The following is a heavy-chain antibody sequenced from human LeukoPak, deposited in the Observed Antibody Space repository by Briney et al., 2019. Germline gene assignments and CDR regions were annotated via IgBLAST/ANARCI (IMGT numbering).Heavy chain of an antibody. J-gene: IGHJ4*02. D-gene: IGHD3-3*01. CDR1: GFTFSSYA. V-gene: IGHV3-23*01. CDR3: AKAGYDFWSGYLRD. CDR2: ISGSGGST. Sequence: GGSLRLSCAASGFTFSSYAMSWVRQAPGKGLEWVSAISGSGGSTYYADSVKGRFTISRDNSKNTLYLQMNSLRAEDTAVYYCAKAGYDFWSGYLRDWGQGTLVTVSS.